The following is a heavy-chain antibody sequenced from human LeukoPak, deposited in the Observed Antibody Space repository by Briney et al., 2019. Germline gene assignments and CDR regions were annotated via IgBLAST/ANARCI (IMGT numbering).Heavy chain of an antibody. Sequence: GGSLRLSCAASGFTFSHYWMNWVRQAPGKGLEWVASIKEDGSTKYYVDSVEGRFTISRDNAKNSLYLQMNSLRAEDTALYYCVRDYYSYDSSHGLPRFDYWGQGTLVTVSS. CDR1: GFTFSHYW. J-gene: IGHJ4*02. V-gene: IGHV3-7*01. CDR3: VRDYYSYDSSHGLPRFDY. D-gene: IGHD3-22*01. CDR2: IKEDGSTK.